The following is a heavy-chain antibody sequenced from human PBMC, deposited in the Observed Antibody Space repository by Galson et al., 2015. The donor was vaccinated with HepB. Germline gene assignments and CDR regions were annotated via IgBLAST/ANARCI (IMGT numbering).Heavy chain of an antibody. Sequence: QVQLQESGPGLVKPSETLSLTCTVSDGPIRLNYWSWVRQPPGKGLEWIGYIYYTGSTDYNPSLKSRVTIPVETSKNQVSLKLSSVTAAYTAVYYCARHRGTTDAFDIWGQGTMVTVSS. V-gene: IGHV4-59*08. D-gene: IGHD1-1*01. CDR1: DGPIRLNY. CDR2: IYYTGST. J-gene: IGHJ3*02. CDR3: ARHRGTTDAFDI.